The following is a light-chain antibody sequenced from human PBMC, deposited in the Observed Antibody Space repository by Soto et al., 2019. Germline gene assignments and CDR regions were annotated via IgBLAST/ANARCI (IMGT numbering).Light chain of an antibody. V-gene: IGLV2-8*01. CDR1: SSDVGGYNY. J-gene: IGLJ2*01. CDR2: EVS. Sequence: QSALTQPPSASGSPGQSVTISCTGSSSDVGGYNYVSWYQQHSGKAPKLMSYEVSKRPSGVPDRLSGSKSVNRASLTVSGLQAEDEADYYCSSQGRSNTVVFGGGIKLTV. CDR3: SSQGRSNTVV.